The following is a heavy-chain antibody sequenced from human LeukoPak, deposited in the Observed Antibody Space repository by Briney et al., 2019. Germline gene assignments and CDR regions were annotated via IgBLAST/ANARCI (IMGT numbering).Heavy chain of an antibody. Sequence: GGSLRLSCAASGFTFSTYWMSWVRQAPGTGLEWVASIKQDGSEKSYVDSVKGRFTISRDNAKNSLYLQMNSLRAEDTAVYYCAGFIMITFGGVIESPWGQGTLVTVSS. V-gene: IGHV3-7*01. D-gene: IGHD3-16*02. CDR2: IKQDGSEK. CDR3: AGFIMITFGGVIESP. J-gene: IGHJ5*02. CDR1: GFTFSTYW.